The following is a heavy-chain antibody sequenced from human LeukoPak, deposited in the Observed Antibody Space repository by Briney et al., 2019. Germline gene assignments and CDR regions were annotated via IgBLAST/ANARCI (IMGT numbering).Heavy chain of an antibody. CDR1: GYTFTSYY. CDR2: INPSGGST. D-gene: IGHD1-26*01. J-gene: IGHJ4*02. V-gene: IGHV1-46*01. CDR3: ARAEVGAPVVGIFDY. Sequence: ASVKVSYKASGYTFTSYYMHWVRQAPGQGLEWMGIINPSGGSTSYAQKFQGRVTMTRDTSTSTVYMELSSLRSEDTAVYYCARAEVGAPVVGIFDYWGQGTLVTVSS.